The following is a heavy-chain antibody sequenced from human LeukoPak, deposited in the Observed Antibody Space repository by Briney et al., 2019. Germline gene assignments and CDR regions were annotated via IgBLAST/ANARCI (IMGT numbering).Heavy chain of an antibody. CDR1: GYTFTNYY. CDR2: INPSGGST. Sequence: ASVKVSCKASGYTFTNYYMHWVRQTPGQGLEWMGRINPSGGSTSYAQKFQGRVTMTRDTSTSTVYMELSSLRSEDTAVYCCAIESVWYGFDYWGQGTLVTVSS. CDR3: AIESVWYGFDY. D-gene: IGHD3-16*01. V-gene: IGHV1-46*01. J-gene: IGHJ4*02.